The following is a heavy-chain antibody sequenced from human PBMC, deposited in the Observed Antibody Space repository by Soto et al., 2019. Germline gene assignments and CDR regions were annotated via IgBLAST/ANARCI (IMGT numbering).Heavy chain of an antibody. Sequence: GESLKISCKASGYNFATYWIAWVRQMPGKGLEYMGIIYPGDSDARYSPSFQGQVTFSADKSISTAYLQWSSLTASDAAIYYCARHGFYGDYASNYFDPWGQGTPVTVSS. D-gene: IGHD4-17*01. CDR2: IYPGDSDA. CDR3: ARHGFYGDYASNYFDP. J-gene: IGHJ5*02. CDR1: GYNFATYW. V-gene: IGHV5-51*01.